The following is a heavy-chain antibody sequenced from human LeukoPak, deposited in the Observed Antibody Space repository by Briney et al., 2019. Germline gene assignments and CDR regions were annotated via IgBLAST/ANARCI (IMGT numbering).Heavy chain of an antibody. CDR1: GFTFSSYA. J-gene: IGHJ5*02. Sequence: PGRSLRLSCAASGFTFSSYAMHWVRQAPGKGLEWVAVISYDGSNKYYADSVKGRFTISRDNSKNTLYLQMNSLRAEDTAVYYCARNYGDYDYVGALTWGQGTLVTVSS. V-gene: IGHV3-30-3*01. CDR2: ISYDGSNK. D-gene: IGHD4-17*01. CDR3: ARNYGDYDYVGALT.